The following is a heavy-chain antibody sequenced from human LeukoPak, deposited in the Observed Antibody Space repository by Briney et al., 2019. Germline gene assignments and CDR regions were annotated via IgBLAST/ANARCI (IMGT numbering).Heavy chain of an antibody. J-gene: IGHJ6*03. D-gene: IGHD6-13*01. CDR3: ARDPSSWYYYYMDV. CDR1: GFTFSSYS. CDR2: ISSSSSTI. V-gene: IGHV3-48*01. Sequence: GGSLRLSCAASGFTFSSYSMNWVRQAPGKGLEWVSYISSSSSTIYYAGSVKGRFTISRDNAKNSLHLQMNSLRAEDTAVYYCARDPSSWYYYYMDVWGKGTTVTVSS.